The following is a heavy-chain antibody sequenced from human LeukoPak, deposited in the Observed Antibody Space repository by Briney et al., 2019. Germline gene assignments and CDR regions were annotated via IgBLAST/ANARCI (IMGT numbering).Heavy chain of an antibody. CDR2: INSDGSST. V-gene: IGHV3-74*01. D-gene: IGHD1-14*01. CDR1: GFTFSSYW. CDR3: AKATGYLL. J-gene: IGHJ4*02. Sequence: GGSLRLSCTASGFTFSSYWMHWVRQAPGKGLVWVSRINSDGSSTYYADSVKGRFTISRDNSENTLYLQMNSLRAEDTAVYYCAKATGYLLWGQGTLVIVSS.